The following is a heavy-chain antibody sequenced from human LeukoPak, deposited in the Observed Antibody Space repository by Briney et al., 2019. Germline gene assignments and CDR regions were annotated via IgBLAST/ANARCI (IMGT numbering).Heavy chain of an antibody. CDR1: GFTFSSYA. Sequence: PGRSLRLSCAASGFTFSSYAMHWVRQAPGKGLEWVAVISYDGSNKYYADSVKGRFTISRDNSKNTLYLQMNSLRAEDTAVYFCAYYSGSPSSYFDYWGQGTLVTVSS. CDR3: AYYSGSPSSYFDY. V-gene: IGHV3-30-3*01. D-gene: IGHD5-12*01. J-gene: IGHJ4*02. CDR2: ISYDGSNK.